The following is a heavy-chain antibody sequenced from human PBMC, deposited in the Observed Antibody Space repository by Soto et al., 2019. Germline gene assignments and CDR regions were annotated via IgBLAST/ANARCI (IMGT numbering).Heavy chain of an antibody. V-gene: IGHV3-23*01. CDR3: AKDRVVVVVATYSWFDP. J-gene: IGHJ5*02. CDR2: ISGSGGST. Sequence: GGSLRLSCAASGFTFSSYAMSWVRQAPGKGLEWVSAISGSGGSTYYADSVKGRFTISRDNSKNTLYLQMNSLRAEDTAVYYCAKDRVVVVVATYSWFDPWGQGTLVTVSS. D-gene: IGHD2-15*01. CDR1: GFTFSSYA.